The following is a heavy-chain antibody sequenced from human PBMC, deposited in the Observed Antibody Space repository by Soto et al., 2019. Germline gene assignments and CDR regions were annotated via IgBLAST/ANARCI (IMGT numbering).Heavy chain of an antibody. Sequence: GGSLRLSCAASGFTFTRYTMNWVRQAPGKGLEWLSYISISSGSISYSDSVKGRFTISRDNAKNSLYLQMNSLRDDDTAVYYCARDINCPSDSWGRGALVPLS. V-gene: IGHV3-48*02. CDR3: ARDINCPSDS. CDR2: ISISSGSI. D-gene: IGHD1-1*01. J-gene: IGHJ4*02. CDR1: GFTFTRYT.